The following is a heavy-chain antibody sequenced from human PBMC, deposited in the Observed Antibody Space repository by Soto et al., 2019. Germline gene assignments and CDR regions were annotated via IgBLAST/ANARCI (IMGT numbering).Heavy chain of an antibody. Sequence: GGSLRLSCAASGFTFSSCAMGWVRQAPGKGLEWVSDIIDSGGSTYYADSVKGRFTISRDNSKSTLYLQMNSLRAEDTALYYCAKGRSYYYYYGVDVWGKGPRVTVSS. CDR2: IIDSGGST. V-gene: IGHV3-23*01. J-gene: IGHJ6*04. CDR1: GFTFSSCA. CDR3: AKGRSYYYYYGVDV.